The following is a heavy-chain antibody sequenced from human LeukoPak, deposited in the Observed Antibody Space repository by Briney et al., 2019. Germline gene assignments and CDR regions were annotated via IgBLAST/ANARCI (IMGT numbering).Heavy chain of an antibody. D-gene: IGHD1-1*01. CDR3: ARDREGTAPRPFDY. J-gene: IGHJ4*02. CDR2: IFSRSESI. CDR1: GFNFGAYT. V-gene: IGHV3-21*01. Sequence: PGGSLRLSCAASGFNFGAYTINWVRQAPGKGLEWVSCIFSRSESILYADSVKGRFTISRDNAKNSLYLQMNSLRAEDTAVYYCARDREGTAPRPFDYWGQGTLVTVSS.